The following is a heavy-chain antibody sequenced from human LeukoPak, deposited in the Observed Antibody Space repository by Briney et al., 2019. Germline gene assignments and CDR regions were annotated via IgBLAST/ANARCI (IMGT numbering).Heavy chain of an antibody. CDR2: ISAYNGNT. CDR1: GYTFTSYG. D-gene: IGHD3-10*01. CDR3: ARKVMVRGVKHWFDP. J-gene: IGHJ5*02. V-gene: IGHV1-18*01. Sequence: ASVTVSCKASGYTFTSYGISWVRQAPGQGLEWMGWISAYNGNTNYAQKLQGRVTMTTDTSTSTAYMELRSLRSDDTAVYYCARKVMVRGVKHWFDPWGQGTLVTVSS.